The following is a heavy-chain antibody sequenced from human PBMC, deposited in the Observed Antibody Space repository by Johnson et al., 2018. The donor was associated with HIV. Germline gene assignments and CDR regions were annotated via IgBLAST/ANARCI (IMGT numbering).Heavy chain of an antibody. CDR2: IRSDESNK. D-gene: IGHD1-7*01. Sequence: QMLLVESGGGVVQPGRSLRLSCAASGFTFSTYGMHWVRQAPGKGLEWVAFIRSDESNKYYADSVKGRFTISRDNSKNTLYLQMNSLRAEDTAVYYCAKGMYNWNYGVRRGAIDAFDIWGQGTMVTVSS. V-gene: IGHV3-30*02. CDR3: AKGMYNWNYGVRRGAIDAFDI. J-gene: IGHJ3*02. CDR1: GFTFSTYG.